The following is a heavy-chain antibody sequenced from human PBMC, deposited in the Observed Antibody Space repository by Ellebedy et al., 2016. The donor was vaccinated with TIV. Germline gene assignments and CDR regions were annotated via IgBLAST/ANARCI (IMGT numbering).Heavy chain of an antibody. CDR3: ARQPGYGSDF. Sequence: GGSLRLSCKGFGYNFINYWIAWVRQVPGKGLEWMGIIYPGDSDTRYSPSFQGQVTISADRSISTAYLQWSSLKASDTAMYYCARQPGYGSDFWGQGTLVTVSS. CDR2: IYPGDSDT. V-gene: IGHV5-51*01. CDR1: GYNFINYW. D-gene: IGHD2-21*01. J-gene: IGHJ4*02.